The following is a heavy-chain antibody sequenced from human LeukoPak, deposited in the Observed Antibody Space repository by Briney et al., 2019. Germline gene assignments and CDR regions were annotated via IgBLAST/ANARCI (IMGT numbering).Heavy chain of an antibody. J-gene: IGHJ3*02. D-gene: IGHD2-2*02. V-gene: IGHV4-34*01. CDR1: GGSFSGYY. CDR2: INHSGST. CDR3: ARDGGDCSSTSCYIGAFDI. Sequence: SETLSLTCAVYGGSFSGYYWSWIRQPPGKGLEWIGEINHSGSTNYNPSLKSRVTISVDTSKNQFSLKLSSVTAADTAVYYCARDGGDCSSTSCYIGAFDIWGQGTMVTVSS.